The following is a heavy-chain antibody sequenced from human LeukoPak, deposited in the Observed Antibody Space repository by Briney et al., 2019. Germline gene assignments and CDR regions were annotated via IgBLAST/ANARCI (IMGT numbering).Heavy chain of an antibody. D-gene: IGHD4-17*01. Sequence: SVKASCKASGGTFSSYAISWVRQAPGQGLEWMGRIIPILGIANYAQKFQGRVTITADKSTSTAYMELSSLRSEDTAVYYCARDGGPYGDYAMAYYYYSMDVWGQGTTVTVSS. CDR2: IIPILGIA. V-gene: IGHV1-69*04. J-gene: IGHJ6*02. CDR1: GGTFSSYA. CDR3: ARDGGPYGDYAMAYYYYSMDV.